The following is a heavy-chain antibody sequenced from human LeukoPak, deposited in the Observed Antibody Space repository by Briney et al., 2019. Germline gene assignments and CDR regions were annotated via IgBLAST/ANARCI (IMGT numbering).Heavy chain of an antibody. CDR2: IFNSGST. V-gene: IGHV4-38-2*01. CDR1: GYSISSGDY. Sequence: PSETLSLTFAVSGYSISSGDYWGWIRQPPGKGLEWIGSIFNSGSTYYNPSLKSRVTISADTSKRHFSLKLSSVTAADTAVYYCARNRSEPLGNGGSFDYWGQGTLVTVSS. CDR3: ARNRSEPLGNGGSFDY. D-gene: IGHD3-16*01. J-gene: IGHJ4*02.